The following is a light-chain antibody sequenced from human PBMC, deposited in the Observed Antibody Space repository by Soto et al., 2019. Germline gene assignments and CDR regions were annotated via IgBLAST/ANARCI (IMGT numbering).Light chain of an antibody. Sequence: EIVLTQSPATLSLSPGERATLSCRASQSVSTYLAWYQQKPGQAPRLLIYDASHRATGIPARFSGSGSGTDFTLTISSLEPEDFAVYYCQQRSKWPQTFGQGTKLEIK. CDR1: QSVSTY. V-gene: IGKV3-11*01. CDR3: QQRSKWPQT. J-gene: IGKJ2*01. CDR2: DAS.